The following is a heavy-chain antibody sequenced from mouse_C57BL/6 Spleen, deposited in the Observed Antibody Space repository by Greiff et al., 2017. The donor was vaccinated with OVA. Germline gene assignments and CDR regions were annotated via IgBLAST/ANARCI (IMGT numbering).Heavy chain of an antibody. J-gene: IGHJ2*01. D-gene: IGHD2-4*01. CDR2: IYPSDSET. CDR1: GYTFTSYW. CDR3: ARGGYDYEYYFDY. V-gene: IGHV1-61*01. Sequence: QVQLQQPGAELVRPGSSVNLSCKASGYTFTSYWMDWVKQRPGQGLEWIGNIYPSDSETHYNQKFKDKATLTVDKSSSTAYMQLSSLTSEDSAVYYCARGGYDYEYYFDYWGQGTTLTVSS.